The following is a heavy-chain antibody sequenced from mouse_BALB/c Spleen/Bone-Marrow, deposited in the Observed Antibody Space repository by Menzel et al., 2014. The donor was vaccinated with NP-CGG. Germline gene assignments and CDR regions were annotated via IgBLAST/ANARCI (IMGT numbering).Heavy chain of an antibody. V-gene: IGHV7-3*02. CDR2: IRNKANGYTT. CDR1: GFTFTDYY. D-gene: IGHD2-4*01. J-gene: IGHJ1*01. Sequence: EVKLMESGGGLVQPGGSLRLSCATSGFTFTDYYMSWVRQPPGKALEWLGFIRNKANGYTTEYSASVKGRFTISRDNSQSILYPQMNTLRAEDSATYYCARDINYDIYWYFDVWGAGTTVAVSS. CDR3: ARDINYDIYWYFDV.